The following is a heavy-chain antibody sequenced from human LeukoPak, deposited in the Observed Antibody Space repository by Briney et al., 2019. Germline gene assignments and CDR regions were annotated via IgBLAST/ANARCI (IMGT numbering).Heavy chain of an antibody. CDR1: GGSLSSGGYF. CDR3: ATWHSSGYPPVGAFDI. Sequence: PSETLSLTCAVSGGSLSSGGYFWGWIRQYPGKGLEWIGCISHSGTSYYNPSLKSRVTISVDTSRNHFSLELSSVTAADTAVYYCATWHSSGYPPVGAFDIWGQGTMVTVSS. CDR2: ISHSGTS. J-gene: IGHJ3*02. V-gene: IGHV4-31*11. D-gene: IGHD3-22*01.